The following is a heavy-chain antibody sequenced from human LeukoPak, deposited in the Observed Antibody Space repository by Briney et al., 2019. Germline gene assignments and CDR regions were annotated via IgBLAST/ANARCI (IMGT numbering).Heavy chain of an antibody. V-gene: IGHV1-2*04. CDR2: INPNSGGT. CDR1: GYTFTGYY. D-gene: IGHD6-13*01. CDR3: AREYSSSWTPNPSRMYNWFDP. J-gene: IGHJ5*02. Sequence: ASVKVSCKASGYTFTGYYMHWVRQAPGQGLEWMGWINPNSGGTNYAQKFQGWVTMTRDTSISTAYMELSRLRSDDTTVYYCAREYSSSWTPNPSRMYNWFDPWGQGTLVTVSS.